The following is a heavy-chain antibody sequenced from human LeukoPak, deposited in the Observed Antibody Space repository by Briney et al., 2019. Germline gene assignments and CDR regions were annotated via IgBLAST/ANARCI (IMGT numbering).Heavy chain of an antibody. J-gene: IGHJ4*02. CDR1: GGSISSYY. V-gene: IGHV4-59*01. D-gene: IGHD3-22*01. Sequence: SETLSLTCTVSGGSISSYYWSWIRQPPGKGLEWIGYIYYSGSTNYNPSLKSRVTISVDTSKNQFSLKLSPVTAADTAVYYCARAGYYYDGSGFDYWGQGTLVTVSS. CDR2: IYYSGST. CDR3: ARAGYYYDGSGFDY.